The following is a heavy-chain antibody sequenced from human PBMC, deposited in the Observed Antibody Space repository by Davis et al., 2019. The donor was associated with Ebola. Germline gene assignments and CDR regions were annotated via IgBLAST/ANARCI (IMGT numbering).Heavy chain of an antibody. V-gene: IGHV3-74*01. CDR1: GFTFSSYW. D-gene: IGHD6-19*01. Sequence: GESLKISCAASGFTFSSYWMHWVRQAPGKGLLWVSRINSDGSSTSYADSVKGRFTISRDNAKNTLYLQMNSLRAEDTAVYYCARGYSSGWYPNWGQGTLVTVSS. J-gene: IGHJ4*02. CDR2: INSDGSST. CDR3: ARGYSSGWYPN.